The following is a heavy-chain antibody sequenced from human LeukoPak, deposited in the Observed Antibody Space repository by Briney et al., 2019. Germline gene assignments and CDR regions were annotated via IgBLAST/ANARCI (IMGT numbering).Heavy chain of an antibody. Sequence: PGGSLRLSCAASGFTFSSYWLSWVRQAPGKGLEWVANIKQDGSEKYYVESVKGRFTISRDNARDPLYLQMNSLRVEDTAVYYCAKDRANWAIDDWGQGTQVTVSS. CDR3: AKDRANWAIDD. V-gene: IGHV3-7*01. D-gene: IGHD3-16*01. J-gene: IGHJ4*02. CDR2: IKQDGSEK. CDR1: GFTFSSYW.